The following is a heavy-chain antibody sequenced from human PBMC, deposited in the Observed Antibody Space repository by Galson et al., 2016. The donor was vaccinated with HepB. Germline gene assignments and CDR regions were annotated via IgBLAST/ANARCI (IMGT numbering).Heavy chain of an antibody. J-gene: IGHJ4*02. D-gene: IGHD2-2*01. CDR1: GYTFPSYG. V-gene: IGHV1-18*01. CDR3: ARDMPLGYCSSPTCRPLDF. Sequence: SVKVSCKAPGYTFPSYGISWVRQAPGQGLEWMGWISAYNGNTNYAQKLQGRVTMTTDTSTSTAYMELRSLTSDDTAVYYCARDMPLGYCSSPTCRPLDFWGQGTLVTVSS. CDR2: ISAYNGNT.